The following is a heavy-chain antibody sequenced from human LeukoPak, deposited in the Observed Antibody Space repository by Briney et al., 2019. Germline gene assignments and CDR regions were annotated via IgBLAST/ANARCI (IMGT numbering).Heavy chain of an antibody. D-gene: IGHD4-17*01. V-gene: IGHV3-74*01. CDR2: INSDGTTT. CDR1: GFTFSDYW. Sequence: GGSLRLSCAASGFTFSDYWMHWVRQAPGKGLVWVSRINSDGTTTSYADSVEGRFSISRDNAKNTLYLQMNSLRAEDMAVYYCTREEITVTDAFDIWGQGTMVTVSS. CDR3: TREEITVTDAFDI. J-gene: IGHJ3*02.